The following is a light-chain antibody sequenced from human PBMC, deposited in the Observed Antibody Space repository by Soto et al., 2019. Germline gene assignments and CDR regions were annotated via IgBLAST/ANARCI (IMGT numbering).Light chain of an antibody. CDR1: QSISNH. CDR3: QQSYSSPPT. CDR2: AAS. V-gene: IGKV1-39*01. J-gene: IGKJ1*01. Sequence: DIQMTQSPSSLSASVEDRVIITCRASQSISNHLNWYQQKPGKAPKLLIFAASSLQSGVPSSFSGSRSGPDFTLTISSLQPEDFATYYCQQSYSSPPTCGQGTKVEIK.